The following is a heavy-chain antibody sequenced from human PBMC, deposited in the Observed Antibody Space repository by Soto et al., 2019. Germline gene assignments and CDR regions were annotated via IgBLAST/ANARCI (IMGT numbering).Heavy chain of an antibody. D-gene: IGHD3-3*01. CDR2: ISGSGGAT. J-gene: IGHJ5*02. CDR1: GFTFSSYA. CDR3: AKAGRPFYDLWSENRFDP. V-gene: IGHV3-23*01. Sequence: GGSLRLSCTAPGFTFSSYAMTWVRQAPGKGLEWVSSISGSGGATYYADSVEGRFTISRDDSKNTLFLQMDSLRAEDTALYYCAKAGRPFYDLWSENRFDPWGQGTLVTVSS.